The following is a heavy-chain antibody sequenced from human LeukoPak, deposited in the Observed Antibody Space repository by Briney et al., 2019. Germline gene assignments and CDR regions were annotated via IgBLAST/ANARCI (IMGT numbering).Heavy chain of an antibody. CDR2: INPSGGST. V-gene: IGHV1-46*01. J-gene: IGHJ3*02. Sequence: ASVKVSCKASGYTFTSYYMHWVRQAPGQGLEWMGIINPSGGSTSYAQRFQGRVTMTRDTSTSTVYMELSSLRSEDTAVYYCARAAESNAFDIWGQGTMVTVSS. CDR3: ARAAESNAFDI. CDR1: GYTFTSYY.